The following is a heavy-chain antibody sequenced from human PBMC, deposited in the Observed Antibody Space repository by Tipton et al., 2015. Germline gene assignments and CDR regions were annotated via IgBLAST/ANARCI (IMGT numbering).Heavy chain of an antibody. CDR2: ISWNSGRI. CDR3: AKSSKRRSPGQQLAPAPFDY. D-gene: IGHD6-13*01. J-gene: IGHJ4*02. CDR1: GFTFSSSW. Sequence: SLRLSCAASGFTFSSSWMTWVRQGPGKGLEWVSGISWNSGRIGYADSVKGRFTISRDNAKNSLYLQMNSLRAEDTALYYCAKSSKRRSPGQQLAPAPFDYWGQGTLVTVSS. V-gene: IGHV3-9*01.